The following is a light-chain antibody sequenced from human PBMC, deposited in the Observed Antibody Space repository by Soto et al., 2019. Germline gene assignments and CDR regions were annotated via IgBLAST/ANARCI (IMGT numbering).Light chain of an antibody. Sequence: EIVLTQSPATLSLSPGERATLSCGASRSVSSYLAWYQQKPGQAPRLLIYDASYRATGIPARFSGSGSGTAVTLTISSLAPEDFAVYYCQHRSDWPTRLTFGGGTKVEIK. V-gene: IGKV3-11*01. J-gene: IGKJ4*01. CDR3: QHRSDWPTRLT. CDR1: RSVSSY. CDR2: DAS.